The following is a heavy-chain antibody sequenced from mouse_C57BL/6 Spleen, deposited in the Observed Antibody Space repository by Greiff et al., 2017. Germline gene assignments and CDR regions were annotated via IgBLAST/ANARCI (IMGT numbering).Heavy chain of an antibody. Sequence: EVQLVESGGGLVQPGGSLSLSCAASGFTFTAYYMSWVRQPPGKALEWLGFFSNKANGYTTAYSASVQGRFPISSDNSQSIRNLQMNALRAEDSATYYDAIYYYGYFDYWGQGTTLTVSS. CDR1: GFTFTAYY. J-gene: IGHJ2*01. V-gene: IGHV7-3*01. D-gene: IGHD1-1*01. CDR3: AIYYYGYFDY. CDR2: FSNKANGYTT.